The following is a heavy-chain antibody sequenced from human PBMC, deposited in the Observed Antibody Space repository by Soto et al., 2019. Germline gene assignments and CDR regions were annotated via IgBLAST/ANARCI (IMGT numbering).Heavy chain of an antibody. J-gene: IGHJ6*02. CDR2: INHSGRT. CDR3: ARSGINWSGGSCYSLGYYYGMDV. Sequence: QVQLQQWGAGLLKPSETLSLTCAVYGGSFSGYYWSWIRQPPGKGLEWMGEINHSGRTNYNPSLKTRVTISVDAAKNLFSLKLSSVSGAETVVYYCARSGINWSGGSCYSLGYYYGMDVWGHGSTVTVSS. D-gene: IGHD2-15*01. CDR1: GGSFSGYY. V-gene: IGHV4-34*01.